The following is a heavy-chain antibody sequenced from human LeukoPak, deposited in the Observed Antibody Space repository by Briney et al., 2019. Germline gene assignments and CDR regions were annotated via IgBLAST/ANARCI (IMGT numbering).Heavy chain of an antibody. CDR3: ARDLVGIHAFDI. J-gene: IGHJ3*02. CDR1: GGSISSYY. CDR2: IYTSGST. V-gene: IGHV4-4*07. D-gene: IGHD6-13*01. Sequence: SETLSLTCTVSGGSISSYYWSWIRQPAGNGLEWIGRIYTSGSTNYNPSLKSRVTMSADTSKNQFSLKLSSVTAADTAVYYCARDLVGIHAFDIWGQGTMVTVSS.